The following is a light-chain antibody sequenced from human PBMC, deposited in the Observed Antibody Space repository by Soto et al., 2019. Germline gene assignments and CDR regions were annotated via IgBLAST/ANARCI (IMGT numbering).Light chain of an antibody. J-gene: IGKJ2*01. V-gene: IGKV1-5*01. CDR1: QRISSW. Sequence: DIQMTQSPSTLSASVGDRVTITCRASQRISSWLAWYQQKPGKAPKLLIYDASSLESGVPSRFSGSGSGTEFSLTISSLQPDDFATYYCQQYNRYLYHFGQGTTLEIK. CDR2: DAS. CDR3: QQYNRYLYH.